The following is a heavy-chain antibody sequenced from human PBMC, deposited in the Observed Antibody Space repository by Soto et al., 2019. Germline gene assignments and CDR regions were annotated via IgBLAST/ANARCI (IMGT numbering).Heavy chain of an antibody. V-gene: IGHV1-3*01. D-gene: IGHD2-15*01. CDR3: ARGPGGPDGPGDY. Sequence: QVQLVQSGAEVKKPGASVKVSCMASGYTFTSYAMHWVRQAPGQRLEWMGWINAGNGNTKYSPKFQGRVTMTRDTSASTAYMELSSLRSEDTAVYYWARGPGGPDGPGDYWGQGTRVTVSS. J-gene: IGHJ4*02. CDR2: INAGNGNT. CDR1: GYTFTSYA.